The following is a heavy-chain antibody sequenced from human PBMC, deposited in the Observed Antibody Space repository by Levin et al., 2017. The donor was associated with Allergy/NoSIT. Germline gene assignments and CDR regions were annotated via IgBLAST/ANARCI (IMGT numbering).Heavy chain of an antibody. V-gene: IGHV1-2*06. CDR2: INPNSGGT. D-gene: IGHD2-15*01. J-gene: IGHJ4*02. CDR3: ARGKGYCSGGSCLYFDY. Sequence: ASVKVSCKASGYTFTGYYMHWVRQAPGQGLEWMGRINPNSGGTNYAQKFQGRVTMTRDTSISTAYMELSRLRSDDTAVYYCARGKGYCSGGSCLYFDYWGQGTLVTVSS. CDR1: GYTFTGYY.